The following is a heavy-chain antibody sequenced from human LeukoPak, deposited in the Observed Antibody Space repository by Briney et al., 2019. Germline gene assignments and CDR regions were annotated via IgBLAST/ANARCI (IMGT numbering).Heavy chain of an antibody. D-gene: IGHD6-19*01. V-gene: IGHV4-4*07. Sequence: PSETLSLTCTVSGGSISSYYWSWIRQPAGKGLEWIGRIYTSGSTNYNPSLKSRVTMSVDTSKNQFSLKLSSVTAADTAVYYCASKGDSSGWYGDAFDIWGQGTMVTVSS. CDR3: ASKGDSSGWYGDAFDI. J-gene: IGHJ3*02. CDR2: IYTSGST. CDR1: GGSISSYY.